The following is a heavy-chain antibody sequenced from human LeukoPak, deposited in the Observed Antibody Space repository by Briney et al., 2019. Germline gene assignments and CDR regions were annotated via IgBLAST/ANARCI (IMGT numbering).Heavy chain of an antibody. D-gene: IGHD3-22*01. J-gene: IGHJ4*02. V-gene: IGHV4-59*01. CDR2: RHYSGST. CDR3: ARGPNSGAYYSFDY. CDR1: GGSITSDT. Sequence: SETLSLTCTVSGGSITSDTWSWIRQPPGKGLEWVGNRHYSGSTNYNPSLKSRVTISVDTSKNQFSLKVASVTAADTAVYFCARGPNSGAYYSFDYWGQGTLVTVSS.